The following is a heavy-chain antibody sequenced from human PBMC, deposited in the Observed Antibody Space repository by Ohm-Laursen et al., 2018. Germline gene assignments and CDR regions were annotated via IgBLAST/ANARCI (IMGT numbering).Heavy chain of an antibody. J-gene: IGHJ4*02. CDR1: GFTFTSSA. Sequence: SVKVSCNASGFTFTSSAMQWVRQARGQRLEWIGWIVVGSGNTNYAQKFQERVTITRDMSTSTAYMELSSLRSEDTAVYYCAAEAGIAVAGTVYWGQGTLVTVSS. CDR3: AAEAGIAVAGTVY. CDR2: IVVGSGNT. V-gene: IGHV1-58*02. D-gene: IGHD6-19*01.